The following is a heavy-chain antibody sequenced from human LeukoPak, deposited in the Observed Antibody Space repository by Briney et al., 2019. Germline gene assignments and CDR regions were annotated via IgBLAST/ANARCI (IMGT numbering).Heavy chain of an antibody. CDR3: AKDPADGERGNYFDY. J-gene: IGHJ4*02. V-gene: IGHV3-23*01. D-gene: IGHD4-17*01. Sequence: GGSLRLSCAASGFTFSSYAMSWVRQAPGKGLEGVSAISGSGGSTYYADSVKGRFTISRDNSKNTLYLQMNSLRAEDTAVYYCAKDPADGERGNYFDYWGQGTLVTVSS. CDR2: ISGSGGST. CDR1: GFTFSSYA.